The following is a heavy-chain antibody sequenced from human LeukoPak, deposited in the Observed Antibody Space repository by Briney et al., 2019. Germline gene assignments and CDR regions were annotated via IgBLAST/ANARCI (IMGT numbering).Heavy chain of an antibody. V-gene: IGHV3-23*01. Sequence: PGGSLRLSCAASGFTFSSYAMSWVRQAPGKGLEWVSAISGSGGSTYYADSVKGRFTISRDNSKNTLYLQMNSLRAEDTAVYYCAKKSYFLIAPGVGNFDYWGQGTLVTVSS. J-gene: IGHJ4*02. CDR3: AKKSYFLIAPGVGNFDY. CDR1: GFTFSSYA. CDR2: ISGSGGST. D-gene: IGHD2-21*01.